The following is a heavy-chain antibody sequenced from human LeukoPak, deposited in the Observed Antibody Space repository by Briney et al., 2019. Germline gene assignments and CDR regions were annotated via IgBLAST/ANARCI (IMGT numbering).Heavy chain of an antibody. CDR1: GYSISSGTYY. V-gene: IGHV4-61*02. J-gene: IGHJ4*02. CDR3: ARVPLNLGGNQPFDY. CDR2: ISTSGST. D-gene: IGHD4-23*01. Sequence: PSETLSLTCTVSGYSISSGTYYWTWIRQPAGKGLEWIGRISTSGSTNYNPSLKSRVTISVDTSKNQFSLKLSSVTAADTAVYYCARVPLNLGGNQPFDYWGQGTLVTVSS.